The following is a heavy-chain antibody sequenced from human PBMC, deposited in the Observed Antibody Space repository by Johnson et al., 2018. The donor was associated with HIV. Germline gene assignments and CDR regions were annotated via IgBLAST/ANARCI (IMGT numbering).Heavy chain of an antibody. CDR3: AKIWGDIAATGDAFDI. V-gene: IGHV3-9*01. CDR2: ISWNSNSI. Sequence: VQLVESGGGLVQPGRSLRLSCAASGFTFDDFAMHWVRQAPGKGLEWVSGISWNSNSIGYADSVKGRFTISRDNSKNSLYLQMNSLRAEDTALYYCAKIWGDIAATGDAFDIWGQGTMVTVSS. D-gene: IGHD5-12*01. CDR1: GFTFDDFA. J-gene: IGHJ3*02.